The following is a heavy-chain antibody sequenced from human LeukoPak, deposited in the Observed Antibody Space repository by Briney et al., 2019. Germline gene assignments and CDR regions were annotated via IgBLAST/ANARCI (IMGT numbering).Heavy chain of an antibody. CDR3: ARDLWGGSSSWSSALDY. D-gene: IGHD6-13*01. J-gene: IGHJ4*02. V-gene: IGHV3-33*01. CDR1: GFTFSSYG. Sequence: PGRSLRLSCAASGFTFSSYGMHWVRQAPGKGLEWVAVIWYDGSNKYYADSVKGRFTISRDNSKNTLYLQINSLRAEDTAVYYCARDLWGGSSSWSSALDYWGQGTLVTVSS. CDR2: IWYDGSNK.